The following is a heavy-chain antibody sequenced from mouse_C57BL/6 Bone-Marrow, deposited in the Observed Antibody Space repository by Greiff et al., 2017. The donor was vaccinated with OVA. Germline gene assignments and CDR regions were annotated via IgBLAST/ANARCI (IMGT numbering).Heavy chain of an antibody. Sequence: VQLQQSGTVLARPGASVKMSCKTSGYTFTSYCMHWVKQRPGQGLEWIGAIYPGNSDTSYNQKFKGKAKLTAVTSASTAYMELSSLTNEDSAVYYCTKDDYYYYAMDYWGQGTSVTVSS. CDR2: IYPGNSDT. D-gene: IGHD2-4*01. J-gene: IGHJ4*01. CDR1: GYTFTSYC. CDR3: TKDDYYYYAMDY. V-gene: IGHV1-5*01.